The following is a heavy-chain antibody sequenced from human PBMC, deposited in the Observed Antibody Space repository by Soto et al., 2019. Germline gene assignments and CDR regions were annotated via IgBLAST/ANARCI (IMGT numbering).Heavy chain of an antibody. CDR3: ARARIVVAGTIVDY. CDR2: IYHSGDT. J-gene: IGHJ4*02. V-gene: IGHV4-38-2*01. CDR1: CYSLTSSYY. Sequence: SETLSLTCAVSCYSLTSSYYCGWIRQPPGKGLEWIGSIYHSGDTYYNPSLKSRVTISVDTSKNHFSLKLTSVTAADTAVYYCARARIVVAGTIVDYWGQGTLVTVSS. D-gene: IGHD6-19*01.